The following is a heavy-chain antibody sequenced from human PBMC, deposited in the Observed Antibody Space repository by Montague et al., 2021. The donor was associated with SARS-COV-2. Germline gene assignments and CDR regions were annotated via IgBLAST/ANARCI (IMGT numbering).Heavy chain of an antibody. D-gene: IGHD6-25*01. V-gene: IGHV4-39*01. Sequence: SETLSLTCTVSGGSISNSIYYWDWIRQPPGKGLEWIGSIYYTGNTYYNPSLKSRVTISIDTSKNQFSLKLSSVTAADTAVYYCARPGSGYGCDSEAFDYWGQGTLVTVSS. CDR2: IYYTGNT. CDR1: GGSISNSIYY. J-gene: IGHJ4*02. CDR3: ARPGSGYGCDSEAFDY.